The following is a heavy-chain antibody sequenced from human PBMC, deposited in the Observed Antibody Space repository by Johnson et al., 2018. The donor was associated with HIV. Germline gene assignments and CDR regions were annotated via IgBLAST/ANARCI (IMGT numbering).Heavy chain of an antibody. CDR2: ISYDGSNK. J-gene: IGHJ3*02. V-gene: IGHV3-30*04. Sequence: QEQLVESGGGVVQPGRSLRLSCAASGFTFSSYAMHWVRQAPGKGLEWVAVISYDGSNKYYADSVKGRFTISRDNSKNTLYLQMNSLSAEDTAVYYCARVGISWSWRDAFDIWGQGTVVTVSS. D-gene: IGHD3-3*01. CDR3: ARVGISWSWRDAFDI. CDR1: GFTFSSYA.